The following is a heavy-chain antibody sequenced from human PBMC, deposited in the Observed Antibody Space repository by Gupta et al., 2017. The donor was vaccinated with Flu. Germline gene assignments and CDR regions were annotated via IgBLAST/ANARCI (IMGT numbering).Heavy chain of an antibody. D-gene: IGHD1-1*01. Sequence: QVQLVESGGGLVKPGGSLRLSCAAPGFTFSDYYMSWIRQAPGKGLEWVSYISGSSSHTNYADSVKGRFTISRDNAKNSLFLQMNSLRAEDTAVYYCARGEGVNSYGSALLDYWGQGTLVTVSA. V-gene: IGHV3-11*05. CDR3: ARGEGVNSYGSALLDY. CDR1: GFTFSDYY. J-gene: IGHJ4*02. CDR2: ISGSSSHT.